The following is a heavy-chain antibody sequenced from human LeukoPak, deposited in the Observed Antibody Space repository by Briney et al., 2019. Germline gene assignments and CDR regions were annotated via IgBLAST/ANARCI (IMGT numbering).Heavy chain of an antibody. Sequence: GGSLRLSCAASGFTVSSNAMSWVRQAPGKGLEWVSAISGSGGSTYYADSVKGRFTISRDNSKNTLYLQMNSLRAEDTAVYYCATKYGDYRYWGQGTLVTVSS. CDR3: ATKYGDYRY. CDR2: ISGSGGST. V-gene: IGHV3-23*01. D-gene: IGHD4-17*01. J-gene: IGHJ4*02. CDR1: GFTVSSNA.